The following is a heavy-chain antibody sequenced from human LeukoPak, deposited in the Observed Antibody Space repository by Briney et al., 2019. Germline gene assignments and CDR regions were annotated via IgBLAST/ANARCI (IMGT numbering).Heavy chain of an antibody. J-gene: IGHJ5*02. D-gene: IGHD6-13*01. CDR1: GYSISTGYY. CDR3: AAETTAGNA. CDR2: IYYSGST. Sequence: SETLSLTCTVSGYSISTGYYWGWIRQPPGKGLEWIGSIYYSGSTYYNPSLKSRVTISVDTSKSQFSLKLSSVTAADTAVYYCAAETTAGNAWGQGTLVAVSS. V-gene: IGHV4-38-2*02.